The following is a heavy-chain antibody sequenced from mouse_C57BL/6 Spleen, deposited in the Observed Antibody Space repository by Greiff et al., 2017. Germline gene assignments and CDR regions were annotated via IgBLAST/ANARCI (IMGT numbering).Heavy chain of an antibody. Sequence: QVQLQQSDAELVKPGASVKISCKVSGYTFTDHTIHWMKQRPEQGLEWIGYIYPRDGSTKYNEKFKGKATWTADNSSSTAYMQLNSLISEDSAVYFCARGESYYGSSYGAMDYWGQGTSVTVSS. J-gene: IGHJ4*01. CDR3: ARGESYYGSSYGAMDY. CDR1: GYTFTDHT. CDR2: IYPRDGST. V-gene: IGHV1-78*01. D-gene: IGHD1-1*01.